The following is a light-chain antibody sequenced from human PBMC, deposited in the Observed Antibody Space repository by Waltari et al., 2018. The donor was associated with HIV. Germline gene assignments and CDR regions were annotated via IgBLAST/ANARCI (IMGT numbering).Light chain of an antibody. CDR2: EVS. CDR1: SSDIGAYNY. CDR3: SSYTASSTLDVV. Sequence: QSALTQAASVSGSPGQSITISCTGSSSDIGAYNYVSWYQQHPDTVPKLVIYEVSNRPSAISNRFSGSKSGTTASLTISGLQADDEASYYCSSYTASSTLDVVFGGGTRLTVL. J-gene: IGLJ2*01. V-gene: IGLV2-14*03.